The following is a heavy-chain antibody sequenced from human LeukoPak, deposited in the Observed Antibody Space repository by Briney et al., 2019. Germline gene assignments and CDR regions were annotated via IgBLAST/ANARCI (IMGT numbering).Heavy chain of an antibody. Sequence: GGSLRLSCAASGFTFSSYSMNWVRQAPGKGLERVSSISSSSSYIYYADSLQRRFPISRDNAKTSLYLQMNSLRAEDTAVYYCARDRGSSWYWRAYYFDYWGQGTLVTVSS. D-gene: IGHD6-13*01. CDR1: GFTFSSYS. J-gene: IGHJ4*02. V-gene: IGHV3-21*01. CDR3: ARDRGSSWYWRAYYFDY. CDR2: ISSSSSYI.